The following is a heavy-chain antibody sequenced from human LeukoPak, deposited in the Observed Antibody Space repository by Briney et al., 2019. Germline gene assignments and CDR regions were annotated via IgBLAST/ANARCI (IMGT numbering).Heavy chain of an antibody. CDR2: INTNTGNP. J-gene: IGHJ3*02. CDR3: ARVTLWFGELLNDAFDI. CDR1: GGTFSRYA. Sequence: ASVKVSCKASGGTFSRYAVSWVRQAPGQGLEWMGWINTNTGNPTYAQGFTGRFVFSLDTSVSTAYLQISSLKAEDTAVYYCARVTLWFGELLNDAFDIWGQGTMVTVSS. V-gene: IGHV7-4-1*02. D-gene: IGHD3-10*01.